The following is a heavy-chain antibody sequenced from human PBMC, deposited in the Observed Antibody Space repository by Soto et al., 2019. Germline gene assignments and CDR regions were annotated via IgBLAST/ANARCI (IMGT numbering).Heavy chain of an antibody. D-gene: IGHD5-18*01. J-gene: IGHJ5*02. V-gene: IGHV3-74*01. CDR3: ARGGQLQGS. CDR1: GFTFSTSW. CDR2: INSDGIT. Sequence: PGGSLRLSCAASGFTFSTSWMHWVRQAPGMGLVWISRINSDGITAYADSVRGRFTISRDNAKNTLYLQMNSLRVEDTAVYYCARGGQLQGSWGQGTPVTVS.